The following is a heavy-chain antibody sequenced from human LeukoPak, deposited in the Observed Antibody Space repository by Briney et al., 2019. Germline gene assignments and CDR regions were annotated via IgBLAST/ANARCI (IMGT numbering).Heavy chain of an antibody. D-gene: IGHD1-26*01. V-gene: IGHV4-59*01. J-gene: IGHJ4*02. CDR3: ARDIREVGDSHYFDY. CDR2: IHYSGST. Sequence: SETLSLTCTVSGISITTYYWSWIRQPPGKGLEWLGLIHYSGSTTYNPSLKSRVTISIDTSKNQFSLHLSSVTAADTAVYYCARDIREVGDSHYFDYWGQGALVTVTS. CDR1: GISITTYY.